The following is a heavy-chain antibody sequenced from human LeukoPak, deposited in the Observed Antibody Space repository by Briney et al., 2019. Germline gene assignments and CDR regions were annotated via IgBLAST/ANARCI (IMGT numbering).Heavy chain of an antibody. J-gene: IGHJ4*02. CDR2: IYCSGST. CDR3: ARGVGDYYDSSGYYSDWTFDY. CDR1: GGSISSYY. D-gene: IGHD3-22*01. V-gene: IGHV4-59*01. Sequence: PSETLSLTCTVSGGSISSYYWSWIRQPPGQGLEWIGYIYCSGSTNYNPSLKSRVTISVDTSKNQFSLKLSSVTAADTAVYYCARGVGDYYDSSGYYSDWTFDYWGQGTLVTVSS.